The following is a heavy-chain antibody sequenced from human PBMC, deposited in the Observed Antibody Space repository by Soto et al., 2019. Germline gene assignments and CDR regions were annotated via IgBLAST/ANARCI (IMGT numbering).Heavy chain of an antibody. V-gene: IGHV2-5*02. D-gene: IGHD3-16*01. J-gene: IGHJ5*02. CDR2: IYWDDDK. Sequence: QITLKESGPTLVKPAETLTLTCTFSGFSLSTSGVGVGWIRQPPGKALEWLALIYWDDDKRYSPSLKSRLTITKDTSKNQVVLTMTNMDPVDTVTYYCAHTSLGTFGFDPWGQGTLVTVSS. CDR3: AHTSLGTFGFDP. CDR1: GFSLSTSGVG.